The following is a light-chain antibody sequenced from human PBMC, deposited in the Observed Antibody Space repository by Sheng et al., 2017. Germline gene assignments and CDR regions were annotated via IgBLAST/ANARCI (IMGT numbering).Light chain of an antibody. V-gene: IGKV3-20*01. Sequence: EMMLTQSPGTLSLSPGERATLSCRASEHISSNYLAWYQQKPGQAPRLLIYGASSRATGIPDRFSGSGSGTDFTLTISRLEPEDFAVFYCQQYVTSPKLSFGGGTKVEIK. CDR3: QQYVTSPKLS. J-gene: IGKJ4*01. CDR2: GAS. CDR1: EHISSNY.